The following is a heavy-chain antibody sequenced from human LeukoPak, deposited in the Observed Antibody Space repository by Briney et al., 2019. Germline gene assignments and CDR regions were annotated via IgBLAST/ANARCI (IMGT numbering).Heavy chain of an antibody. J-gene: IGHJ5*02. CDR1: GGSISSYY. Sequence: SETLSLTCTVSGGSISSYYWSWIRQHPGKGLEWIGYIYYSGSTYYNPSLKSRVTISVDTSKNQFSLKLSSVTAADTAVYYCARTDIVVVPAAILDNWFDPWGQGTLVTVSS. CDR3: ARTDIVVVPAAILDNWFDP. CDR2: IYYSGST. D-gene: IGHD2-2*01. V-gene: IGHV4-59*06.